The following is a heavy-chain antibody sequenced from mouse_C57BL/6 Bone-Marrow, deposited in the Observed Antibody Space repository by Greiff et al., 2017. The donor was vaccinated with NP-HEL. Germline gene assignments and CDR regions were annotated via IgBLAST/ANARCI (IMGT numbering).Heavy chain of an antibody. D-gene: IGHD2-14*01. CDR2: IDPSDSYT. CDR1: GYTFTSYW. Sequence: QVQLQQPGAELVKPGASVKLSCKASGYTFTSYWMQWVKQRPGQGLEWIGEIDPSDSYTNYNQKFKGKATLTVDTSSSTAYMQLSSLTSEDAAVYYGARWYGGYYDYWGQGTTLTVAS. CDR3: ARWYGGYYDY. V-gene: IGHV1-50*01. J-gene: IGHJ2*01.